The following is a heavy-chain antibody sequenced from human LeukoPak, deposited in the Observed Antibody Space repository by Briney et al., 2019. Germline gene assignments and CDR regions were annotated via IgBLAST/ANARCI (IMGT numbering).Heavy chain of an antibody. CDR3: ARDLDIVVVVAAPNFDY. Sequence: ASVKVSCTASGYTFTSYGISWVRQAPGQGLEWMGWISAYNGNTNYAQKLQGRVTMTTDTSTSTAYMELRSLRSDDTAVYYCARDLDIVVVVAAPNFDYWGQGTLVTVSS. J-gene: IGHJ4*02. V-gene: IGHV1-18*01. D-gene: IGHD2-15*01. CDR2: ISAYNGNT. CDR1: GYTFTSYG.